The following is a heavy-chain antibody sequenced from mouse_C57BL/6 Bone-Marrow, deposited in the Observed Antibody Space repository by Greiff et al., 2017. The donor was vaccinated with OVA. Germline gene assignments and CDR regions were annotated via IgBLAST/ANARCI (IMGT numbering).Heavy chain of an antibody. CDR1: GYTFTDYN. CDR3: ARRGLLLRFSYYFDY. Sequence: VQLKESGPELVKPGASVKMSCKASGYTFTDYNMHWVKQSHGKSLEWIGYINPNNGGTSYNQKFKGKATLTVNKSSSTAYMELRSLTSEDSAVYYCARRGLLLRFSYYFDYWGQGTTLTVSS. J-gene: IGHJ2*01. V-gene: IGHV1-22*01. CDR2: INPNNGGT. D-gene: IGHD1-1*01.